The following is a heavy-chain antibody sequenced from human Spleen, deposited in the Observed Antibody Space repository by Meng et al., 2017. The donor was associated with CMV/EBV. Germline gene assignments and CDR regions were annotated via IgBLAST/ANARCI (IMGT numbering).Heavy chain of an antibody. V-gene: IGHV1-2*02. CDR2: INPDSGGT. Sequence: CKASGYTFTGYYMHWVRQAPGQGLERMGWINPDSGGTNYAQKFHVRVTMTRDTSISTAYMELSRLRFDDTAVYYCARDKGSGWSVFDSWGQGTLVTVSS. CDR1: GYTFTGYY. CDR3: ARDKGSGWSVFDS. D-gene: IGHD6-19*01. J-gene: IGHJ4*02.